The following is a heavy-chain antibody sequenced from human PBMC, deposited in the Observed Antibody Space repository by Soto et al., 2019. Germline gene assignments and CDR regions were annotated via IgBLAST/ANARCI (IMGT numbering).Heavy chain of an antibody. D-gene: IGHD3-22*01. CDR2: IYHSGST. CDR1: GGYSISYS. CDR3: ARVESNYYDSSGYYFDY. V-gene: IGHV4-30-2*01. Sequence: PSAPLSVTCTVSGGYSISYSWSWIRQTRGKGLEWIGYIYHSGSTYYNPSLKSRVTISVDRSKNQFSLKLSSVTAADTAVYYCARVESNYYDSSGYYFDYWGQGTLVT. J-gene: IGHJ4*02.